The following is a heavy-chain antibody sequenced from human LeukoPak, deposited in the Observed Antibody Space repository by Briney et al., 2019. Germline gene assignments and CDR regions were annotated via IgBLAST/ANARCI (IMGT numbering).Heavy chain of an antibody. CDR1: GGTFSSYT. Sequence: SVKVSCKASGGTFSSYTISWVRQAPGQGLEWMGRIIPILGIANYAQKFQGRVTITADKSTSTAYMELSCLRSEDTAVYYCASQYSSSSRVYFDYWGQRTLVTVSS. CDR2: IIPILGIA. J-gene: IGHJ4*02. V-gene: IGHV1-69*02. CDR3: ASQYSSSSRVYFDY. D-gene: IGHD6-6*01.